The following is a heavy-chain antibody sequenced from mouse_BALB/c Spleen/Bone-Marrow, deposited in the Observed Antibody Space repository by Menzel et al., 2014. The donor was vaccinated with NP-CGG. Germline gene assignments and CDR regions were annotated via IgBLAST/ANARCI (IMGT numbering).Heavy chain of an antibody. V-gene: IGHV5-17*02. CDR1: GFTFSSFG. J-gene: IGHJ4*01. CDR2: ISSGSSTI. CDR3: ARGDAMDY. Sequence: EVKLMESGGGLVQPGGSRKLSCAASGFTFSSFGMHWVRQAPEKGLEWVAYISSGSSTIYYADTVKGRFTISRDNPKNTLFLQMTSLRSEDTAMYYCARGDAMDYWGQGTSATVSS.